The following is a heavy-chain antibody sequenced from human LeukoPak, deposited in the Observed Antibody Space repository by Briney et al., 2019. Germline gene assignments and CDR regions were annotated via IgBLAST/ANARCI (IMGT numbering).Heavy chain of an antibody. CDR2: IYYSGST. J-gene: IGHJ4*02. Sequence: PETLSLTCAVYGGSFSGYHWGWIRQLPGRGLEWIGSIYYSGSTYYNPSLKSRVTISVDTSKNQFSLKLSSVTAADTAVYYCARRAPTTIAAAGHFDYWGQGTLVTVSS. V-gene: IGHV4-39*01. CDR1: GGSFSGYH. CDR3: ARRAPTTIAAAGHFDY. D-gene: IGHD6-13*01.